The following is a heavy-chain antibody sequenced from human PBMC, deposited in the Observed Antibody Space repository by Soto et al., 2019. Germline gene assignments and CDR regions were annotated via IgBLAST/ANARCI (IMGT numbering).Heavy chain of an antibody. Sequence: SCAASGFTFGNYAMGWVRQAPGKGLEWVSGIVASGGRTFYADSAKGRFTISRDNSRSTLYLQMNSLRADDTAVYYCVKDLVVLSAIFDSWGRGTLVTVSS. CDR1: GFTFGNYA. CDR2: IVASGGRT. J-gene: IGHJ4*02. CDR3: VKDLVVLSAIFDS. V-gene: IGHV3-23*01. D-gene: IGHD2-21*02.